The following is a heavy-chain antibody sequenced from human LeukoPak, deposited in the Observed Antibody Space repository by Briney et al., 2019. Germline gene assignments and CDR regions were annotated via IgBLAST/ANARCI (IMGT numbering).Heavy chain of an antibody. CDR3: ARDRTAAGTGVSDY. J-gene: IGHJ4*02. V-gene: IGHV3-21*01. D-gene: IGHD6-13*01. CDR1: GFTLSSYW. CDR2: ISSSSSYI. Sequence: TGGSLRLSCAASGFTLSSYWMNWVRQAPGKGLEWVSSISSSSSYIYYADSVKGRFTISRDNAKNSLYLQMNSLRAEDTAVYYCARDRTAAGTGVSDYWGQGTLVTVSS.